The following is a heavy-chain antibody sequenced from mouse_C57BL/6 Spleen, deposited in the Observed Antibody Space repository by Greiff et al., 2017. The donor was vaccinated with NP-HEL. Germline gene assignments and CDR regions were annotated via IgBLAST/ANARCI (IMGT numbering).Heavy chain of an antibody. D-gene: IGHD2-2*01. Sequence: EVHLVESGGDLVKPGGSLKLSCAASGFTFSSYGMSWVRQTPDKRLEWVATISSGGSYTYYPDSVKGRFTISRDNAKNTLYLQMSSLKSEDTAMYYCARQGGYGFAYWGQGTLVTVSA. CDR1: GFTFSSYG. V-gene: IGHV5-6*01. J-gene: IGHJ3*01. CDR3: ARQGGYGFAY. CDR2: ISSGGSYT.